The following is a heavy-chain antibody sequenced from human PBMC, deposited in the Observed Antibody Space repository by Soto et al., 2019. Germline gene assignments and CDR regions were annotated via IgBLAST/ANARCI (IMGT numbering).Heavy chain of an antibody. Sequence: SETLSLTCAVSGGSISSSNWWSWVRQPPGKGLEWIGEIYHSGSTNYNPSLKSRVTISVDKSKNQFSLKLSSVTAADTAVYYCARAFMTTVTTSFDYWGQGTLVTVSS. V-gene: IGHV4-4*02. D-gene: IGHD4-17*01. J-gene: IGHJ4*02. CDR1: GGSISSSNW. CDR2: IYHSGST. CDR3: ARAFMTTVTTSFDY.